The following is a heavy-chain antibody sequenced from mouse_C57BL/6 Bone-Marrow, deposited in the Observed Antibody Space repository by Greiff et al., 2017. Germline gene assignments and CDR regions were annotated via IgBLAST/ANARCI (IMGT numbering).Heavy chain of an antibody. J-gene: IGHJ2*01. Sequence: DVHLVESGEGLVKPGGSLKLSCAASGFTFSSYAMSWVRQTPEKRLEWVAYISSGGDYIYYADTVKGRFTISRDNARNTLYLQMSSLKSEDTAMYYCTRDRLGRDYFDYWGQGTTLTVSS. V-gene: IGHV5-9-1*02. CDR2: ISSGGDYI. D-gene: IGHD4-1*01. CDR3: TRDRLGRDYFDY. CDR1: GFTFSSYA.